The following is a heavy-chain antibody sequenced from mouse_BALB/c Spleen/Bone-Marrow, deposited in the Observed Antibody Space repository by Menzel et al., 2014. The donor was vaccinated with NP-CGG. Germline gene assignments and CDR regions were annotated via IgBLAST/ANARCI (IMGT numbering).Heavy chain of an antibody. Sequence: VQLVESGPGLVAPSQSLSITCTVSGFSLTGYGVDWVRQPPGKGLEWLGMIWGDGSTDYNSALKSRLSISKDNSKSQVFLKMNSLQTDDTARYYCARDSFLITRALDYWGQGTSVTVSS. D-gene: IGHD2-4*01. CDR3: ARDSFLITRALDY. V-gene: IGHV2-6-7*01. CDR2: IWGDGST. CDR1: GFSLTGYG. J-gene: IGHJ4*01.